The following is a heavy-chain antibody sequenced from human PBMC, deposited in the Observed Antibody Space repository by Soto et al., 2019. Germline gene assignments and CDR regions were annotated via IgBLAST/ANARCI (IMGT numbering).Heavy chain of an antibody. Sequence: GGSLRLSCVASGFTFSTSDMHWVRQAPGQGLEWVAVVSYDERNIYYADSVKGRFSVSRDNSKHTLFLHMNSLRAEDTAVYFCAKLVDKSLDDYWGQGALVTVSS. V-gene: IGHV3-30*18. CDR1: GFTFSTSD. CDR2: VSYDERNI. J-gene: IGHJ4*02. CDR3: AKLVDKSLDDY. D-gene: IGHD3-16*01.